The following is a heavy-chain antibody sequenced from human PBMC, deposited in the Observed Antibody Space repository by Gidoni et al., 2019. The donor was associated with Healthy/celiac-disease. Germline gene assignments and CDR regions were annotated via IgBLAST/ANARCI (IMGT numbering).Heavy chain of an antibody. D-gene: IGHD3-22*01. V-gene: IGHV3-30*04. CDR1: GFTSSSYA. J-gene: IGHJ4*02. CDR3: ARGYDSSGYYFNY. Sequence: VQPVASGRGVVQPGWSLSLSGAASGFTSSSYAMHWVRQAPRKGREWMAVISDDGSNKYYADAVKGRFTISRDNSKNTLYLQMNSLRAEDTAVYYCARGYDSSGYYFNYWGQGTLVTVSS. CDR2: ISDDGSNK.